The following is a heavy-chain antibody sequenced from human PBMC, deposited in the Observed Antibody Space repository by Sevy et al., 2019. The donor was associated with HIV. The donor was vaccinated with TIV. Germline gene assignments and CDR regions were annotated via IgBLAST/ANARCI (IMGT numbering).Heavy chain of an antibody. V-gene: IGHV3-21*01. Sequence: GGSLRLSCAASGFTFSSYSMNWVRQAPGKGLEWVSSISSSSSYIYYADSVKGRFTISRDNAKNSLYLQMNSLRAEDTAVYYCARDIGYDSSGYYWWPFDYWGQGTLVTVSS. CDR3: ARDIGYDSSGYYWWPFDY. D-gene: IGHD3-22*01. J-gene: IGHJ4*02. CDR1: GFTFSSYS. CDR2: ISSSSSYI.